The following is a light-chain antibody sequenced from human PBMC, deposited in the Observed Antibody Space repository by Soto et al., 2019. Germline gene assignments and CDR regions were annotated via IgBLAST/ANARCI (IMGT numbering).Light chain of an antibody. CDR1: QGIGSN. Sequence: DIPMTQAPSSLAASVGDRVTITCRASQGIGSNLDWYQQKPGKAPKSLIYSTSRLQGGVPSRFSGSGSGTEFTLTVSGLQPGDFASYYCLQRTSYPLRVGGGTKVEI. CDR3: LQRTSYPLR. CDR2: STS. J-gene: IGKJ4*01. V-gene: IGKV1-17*01.